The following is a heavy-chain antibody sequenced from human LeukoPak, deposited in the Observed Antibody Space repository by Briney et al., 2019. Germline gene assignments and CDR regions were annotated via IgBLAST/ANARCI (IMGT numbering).Heavy chain of an antibody. D-gene: IGHD3-3*02. V-gene: IGHV4-39*01. CDR3: ARLGGPLSVFGVVINIAFDI. CDR2: IYYSGGA. J-gene: IGHJ3*02. Sequence: ASETLSLTCSVSGASITSNDYYWGWIRQSPGKGPEWIGSIYYSGGAFYSPSLKSRLSLSVDESKDQISLNLRSVTAADTAVYYCARLGGPLSVFGVVINIAFDIWGQGTMVTVSS. CDR1: GASITSNDYY.